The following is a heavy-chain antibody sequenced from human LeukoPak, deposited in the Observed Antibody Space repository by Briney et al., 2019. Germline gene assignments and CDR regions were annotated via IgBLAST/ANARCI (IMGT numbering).Heavy chain of an antibody. CDR1: GGTFTSYA. Sequence: ASVKVSCKASGGTFTSYAISWVRQAPGQGLEWMGIINPSGGSTSYAQKFQGRVTMTGDTSTSTVYMELSSLRSEDTAVYYCARGRIVGATSDLVDYWGQGTLVTVSS. CDR3: ARGRIVGATSDLVDY. V-gene: IGHV1-46*01. J-gene: IGHJ4*02. CDR2: INPSGGST. D-gene: IGHD1-26*01.